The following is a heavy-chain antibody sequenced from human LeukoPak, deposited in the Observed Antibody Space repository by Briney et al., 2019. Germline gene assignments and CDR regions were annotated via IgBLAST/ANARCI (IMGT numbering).Heavy chain of an antibody. CDR2: VNPNSGGT. J-gene: IGHJ4*02. CDR3: ARAGYNSRLVNY. D-gene: IGHD5-24*01. Sequence: GASVKVSCKASGYTFTSYDINWVRQATGQGLERMGWVNPNSGGTNYAQKFQGRVTMTRDTSISTAYMELSRLRSDDTAVYYCARAGYNSRLVNYWGQGTLVTVSS. V-gene: IGHV1-2*02. CDR1: GYTFTSYD.